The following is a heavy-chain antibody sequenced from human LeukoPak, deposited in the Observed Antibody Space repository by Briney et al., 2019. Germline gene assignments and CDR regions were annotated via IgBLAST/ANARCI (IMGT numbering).Heavy chain of an antibody. Sequence: PSQTLSLTCTVSGGSISSGSYYWSWIRQPAGKGLEWIGRIYTSGSTNYNPSLKSRVTISVDTSKNQFSLKLSSVTAADTAVYYCARGGDYYDSSGYHYWGQGTLVTVSS. J-gene: IGHJ4*02. CDR1: GGSISSGSYY. D-gene: IGHD3-22*01. CDR2: IYTSGST. CDR3: ARGGDYYDSSGYHY. V-gene: IGHV4-61*02.